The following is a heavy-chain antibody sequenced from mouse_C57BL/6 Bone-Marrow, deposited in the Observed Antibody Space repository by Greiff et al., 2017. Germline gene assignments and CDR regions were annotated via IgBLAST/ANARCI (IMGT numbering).Heavy chain of an antibody. CDR3: SSICYGYLYAMDY. V-gene: IGHV1-76*01. CDR2: IYPGSGNT. J-gene: IGHJ4*01. CDR1: GYTFTDYY. D-gene: IGHD2-2*01. Sequence: VQLQQSGAELVRPGASVKLSCKASGYTFTDYYINWVKQRPGQGLEWIARIYPGSGNTYYNEKFKGKATLTAEKSSSTAYMQLSSLTSEDSAVYYYSSICYGYLYAMDYWGQGTSLTVSS.